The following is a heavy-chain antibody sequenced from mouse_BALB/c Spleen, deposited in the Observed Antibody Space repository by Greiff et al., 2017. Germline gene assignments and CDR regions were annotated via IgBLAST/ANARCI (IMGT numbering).Heavy chain of an antibody. CDR2: IYPGDGDT. D-gene: IGHD2-14*01. Sequence: QVQLQQSGPELVKPGASVKISCKASGYAFSSSWMNWVKQRPGQGLEWIGRIYPGDGDTNYNGKFKGKATLTADKSSSTAYMQLSSLTSVDSAVYFCARSRYDGFAYWGQGTLVTVSA. CDR1: GYAFSSSW. CDR3: ARSRYDGFAY. V-gene: IGHV1-82*01. J-gene: IGHJ3*01.